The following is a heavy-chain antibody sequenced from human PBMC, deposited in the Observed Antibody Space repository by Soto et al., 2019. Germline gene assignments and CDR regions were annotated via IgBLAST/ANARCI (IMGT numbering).Heavy chain of an antibody. CDR1: GFTFSSYA. D-gene: IGHD3-16*02. Sequence: PGGSLRLSCAASGFTFSSYAMSWVRQAPGKGLEWVSAISGSGGSTYYADSVKGRFTISRDNSKNTLYLQMNSLRAEDTAVYYCAKASQLHMITCGGVIVKPLDYWGQGTLVTVSS. CDR2: ISGSGGST. J-gene: IGHJ4*02. CDR3: AKASQLHMITCGGVIVKPLDY. V-gene: IGHV3-23*01.